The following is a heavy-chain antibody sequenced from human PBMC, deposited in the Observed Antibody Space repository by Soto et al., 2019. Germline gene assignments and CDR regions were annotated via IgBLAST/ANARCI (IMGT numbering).Heavy chain of an antibody. Sequence: ASVKVSCKASGYTFTSYAMHWVRQAPGQRLEWMGWINAGNGNTKYSQKFQGRVTITRDTSASTAYMELSSLRSEDTAVYYCARTYYDILTGYYPQNGFDPGGKGPLVTVSSGKKSAGESLKISCKGFGYSFTSYCIGDGGATDWFDPWGQETLVTVST. D-gene: IGHD3-9*01. CDR2: INAGNGNT. CDR3: ARTYYDILTGYYPQNGFDPGGKGPLVTVSSGKKSAGESLKISCKGFGYSFTSYCIGDGGATDWFDP. J-gene: IGHJ5*02. CDR1: GYTFTSYA. V-gene: IGHV1-3*01.